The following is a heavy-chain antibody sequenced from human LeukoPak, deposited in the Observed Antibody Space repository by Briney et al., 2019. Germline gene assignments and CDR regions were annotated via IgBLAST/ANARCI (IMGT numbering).Heavy chain of an antibody. CDR1: GFTFSSYA. CDR2: ISGSGGST. V-gene: IGHV3-23*01. D-gene: IGHD3-10*01. CDR3: AKDRRRWKTYYYGSGTYPE. J-gene: IGHJ4*02. Sequence: GGSLRLSCAASGFTFSSYAMSWVRQAPGKVLEWVSAISGSGGSTYYADSVKGRFTISRDNSKNTLYLQMNSLRAEDTAVYYCAKDRRRWKTYYYGSGTYPEWGQGTLVTVSS.